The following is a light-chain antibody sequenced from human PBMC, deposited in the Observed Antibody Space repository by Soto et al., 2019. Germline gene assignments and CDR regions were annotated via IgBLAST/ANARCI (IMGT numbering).Light chain of an antibody. V-gene: IGKV1-6*01. CDR3: LQDYNYPYT. CDR2: AAS. CDR1: QGIRND. J-gene: IGKJ2*01. Sequence: AIQMTQSPSSLSASVGDRVTITCRASQGIRNDLGWYQQKPGKAPKLLIYAASRLQDGVPSRFSGSGSCTDFTLNISSLQPEDFATYYCLQDYNYPYTFGQGTKLEIK.